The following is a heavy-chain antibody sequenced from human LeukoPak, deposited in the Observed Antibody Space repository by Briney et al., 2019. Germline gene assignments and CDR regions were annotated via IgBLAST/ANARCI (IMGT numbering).Heavy chain of an antibody. Sequence: SETLSPTCTVSAGSMSGSTYYWGWIRQPPERGLEWIGSIYYSGSTYYNPSLKSRVTMSVDTSKNQFSLNLSSVTAADTAVYYCARINHMSSTGIPVRGPDYWGQGTLVTVSS. V-gene: IGHV4-39*01. CDR3: ARINHMSSTGIPVRGPDY. D-gene: IGHD6-19*01. J-gene: IGHJ4*02. CDR1: AGSMSGSTYY. CDR2: IYYSGST.